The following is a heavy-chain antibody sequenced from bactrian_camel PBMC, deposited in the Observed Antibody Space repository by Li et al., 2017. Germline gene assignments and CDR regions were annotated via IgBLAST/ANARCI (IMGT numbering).Heavy chain of an antibody. CDR1: GYTYSTYC. CDR3: AADAGGVAFLCDLSTMQSRDYRFNF. Sequence: VQLVESGGGSVQAGGSLRLSCAASGYTYSTYCMGWFRQAPGKEREKIAALDVGGATMYADSVKGRFTISQDNATNTLCLQMNSLKPEDTAMYYCAADAGGVAFLCDLSTMQSRDYRFNFWGHGTQVTVS. D-gene: IGHD3*01. V-gene: IGHV3S57*01. J-gene: IGHJ4*01. CDR2: LDVGGAT.